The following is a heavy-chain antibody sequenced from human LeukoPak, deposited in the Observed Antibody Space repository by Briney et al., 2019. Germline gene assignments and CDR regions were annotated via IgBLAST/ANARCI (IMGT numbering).Heavy chain of an antibody. D-gene: IGHD3-10*02. J-gene: IGHJ6*04. CDR3: AELGITMIGGV. V-gene: IGHV3-48*03. Sequence: GGTLRLSCAASGFTFSSYEMNWVRQAPGKGLEWVSYISSSGSTIYYADSVKGRFAISRDNAKNSLYLQMNSLRAEDTAVYYCAELGITMIGGVWGKGTTVTISS. CDR2: ISSSGSTI. CDR1: GFTFSSYE.